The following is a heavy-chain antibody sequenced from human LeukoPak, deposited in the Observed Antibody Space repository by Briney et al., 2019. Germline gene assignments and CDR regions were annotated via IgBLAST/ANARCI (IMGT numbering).Heavy chain of an antibody. Sequence: SVKVSCKPSGYTFTGYYMHWVRQAPGQGLDWMGWINPNSGGTNYAQKFQGRVTMTRDTSISTTYMELSRLRSDDTAVYYCASRGDCSGGSCYTGVGYFDLWGRGTLVTVSS. V-gene: IGHV1-2*02. J-gene: IGHJ2*01. CDR2: INPNSGGT. CDR1: GYTFTGYY. D-gene: IGHD2-15*01. CDR3: ASRGDCSGGSCYTGVGYFDL.